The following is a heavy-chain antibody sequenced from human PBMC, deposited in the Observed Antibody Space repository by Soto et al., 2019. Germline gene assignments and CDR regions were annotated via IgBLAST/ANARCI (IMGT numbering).Heavy chain of an antibody. J-gene: IGHJ5*01. CDR2: INHSGST. V-gene: IGHV4-34*01. Sequence: SETLSLTCAVYGGSFSGYYWSWIRQPPGKGLEWIGEINHSGSTNYNPSLKSRVTISVDTSKNQFSLKLSSVTAADTAVYYCARPAASRITGTTNSAAGSFDSRGQGTLVTVSS. D-gene: IGHD1-7*01. CDR3: ARPAASRITGTTNSAAGSFDS. CDR1: GGSFSGYY.